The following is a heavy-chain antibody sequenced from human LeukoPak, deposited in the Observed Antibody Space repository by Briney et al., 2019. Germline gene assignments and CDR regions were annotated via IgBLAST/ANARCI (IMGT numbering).Heavy chain of an antibody. CDR2: ISWNSGYI. D-gene: IGHD3-22*01. CDR1: GFTFDDYA. Sequence: GRSLILSCAASGFTFDDYAMHWVRQAPGKGLEWVSGISWNSGYIGYADSVKGRFTISRDNAKNSLHLQMNSLRVEDTALYYCAIDQNYDSSGYYDYWGQGTLVTVSS. J-gene: IGHJ4*02. V-gene: IGHV3-9*01. CDR3: AIDQNYDSSGYYDY.